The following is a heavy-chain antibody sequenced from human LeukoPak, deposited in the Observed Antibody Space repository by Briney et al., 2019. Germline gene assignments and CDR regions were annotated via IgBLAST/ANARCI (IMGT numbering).Heavy chain of an antibody. D-gene: IGHD4-23*01. CDR1: GFTFSSYG. Sequence: GGSLRLSCAASGFTFSSYGMSWVRQAPGKGLEWVSGINWNGGSTGYADSVKGRFTISRDNAKNSLYLQMNSLRAEDTALYYCARTTEHYGGFDYWGQGTLVTVSS. J-gene: IGHJ4*02. CDR3: ARTTEHYGGFDY. CDR2: INWNGGST. V-gene: IGHV3-20*04.